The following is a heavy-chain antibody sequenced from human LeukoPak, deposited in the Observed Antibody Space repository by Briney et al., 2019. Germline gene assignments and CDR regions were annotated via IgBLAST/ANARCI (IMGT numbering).Heavy chain of an antibody. CDR3: AKYGPPQWLINYYGMDV. D-gene: IGHD6-19*01. Sequence: GGSLRLSCAASGFTFSSYAMSWVRQAPGKGLEWVSAISGSGGSTYYADSVKGRFTISRDNSKNTLYLQMNSLRAEDTAVYYCAKYGPPQWLINYYGMDVWGQGTTVTVSS. J-gene: IGHJ6*02. CDR1: GFTFSSYA. CDR2: ISGSGGST. V-gene: IGHV3-23*01.